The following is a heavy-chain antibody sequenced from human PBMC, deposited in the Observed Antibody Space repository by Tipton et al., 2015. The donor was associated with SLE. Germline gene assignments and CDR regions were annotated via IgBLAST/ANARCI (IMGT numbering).Heavy chain of an antibody. J-gene: IGHJ3*02. D-gene: IGHD3-10*01. CDR3: AAELLNGFDI. CDR2: ISYDGSNK. V-gene: IGHV3-30*04. CDR1: GFTFSSYV. Sequence: SLRLSCAASGFTFSSYVMHWVRQAPGKGLEWVAVISYDGSNKYYADSVKGRFTISRDNPKNTLYLQMNSLRPEDTAVYYCAAELLNGFDIWGQGTMVTVSS.